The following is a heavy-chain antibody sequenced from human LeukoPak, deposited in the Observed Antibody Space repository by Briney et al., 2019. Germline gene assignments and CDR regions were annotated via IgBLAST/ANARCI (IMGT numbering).Heavy chain of an antibody. J-gene: IGHJ4*02. CDR3: ASGEVPAATIDY. V-gene: IGHV1-46*01. CDR2: INPSGGST. D-gene: IGHD2-2*01. Sequence: ASVRVSCKASGYPFSAHFLNWVRQAPGQGLEWMGIINPSGGSTSYAQKFQGRVTMTRDTSTSTVYMELSSLRSEDTAVYYCASGEVPAATIDYWGQGTLVTVSS. CDR1: GYPFSAHF.